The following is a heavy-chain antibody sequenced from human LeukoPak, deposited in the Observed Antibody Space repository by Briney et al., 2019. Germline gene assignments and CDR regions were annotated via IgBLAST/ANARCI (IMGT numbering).Heavy chain of an antibody. J-gene: IGHJ6*02. Sequence: SETLSLTCAVYGGSFSGYYWSWIRQPPGKGLEWIGEINHSGSTNYNPSLKSRVTISVDTSKNQFSLKLSSVTAADTAVYYCARGYCSSTSCYLRYYYYYYGMDVWGQGTTVTVSS. CDR1: GGSFSGYY. V-gene: IGHV4-34*01. CDR3: ARGYCSSTSCYLRYYYYYYGMDV. CDR2: INHSGST. D-gene: IGHD2-2*01.